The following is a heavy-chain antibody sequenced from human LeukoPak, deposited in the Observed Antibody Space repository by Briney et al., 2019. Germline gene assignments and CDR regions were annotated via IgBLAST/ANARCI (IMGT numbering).Heavy chain of an antibody. Sequence: ASVKVSCKASGGTFTNYTISWVRQAPGQGLEWMGGITPIFVTANYAKKFKGRVTITADKATSTIYMDLSSLRSEDTAVYYCARTDCGGECYSSRGWFDPWGQGTLVTVSS. CDR3: ARTDCGGECYSSRGWFDP. J-gene: IGHJ5*02. D-gene: IGHD2-21*01. CDR1: GGTFTNYT. V-gene: IGHV1-69*06. CDR2: ITPIFVTA.